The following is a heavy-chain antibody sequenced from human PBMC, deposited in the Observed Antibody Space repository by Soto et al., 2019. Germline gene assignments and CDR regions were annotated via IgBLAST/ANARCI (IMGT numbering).Heavy chain of an antibody. V-gene: IGHV1-18*01. J-gene: IGHJ5*02. D-gene: IGHD3-10*01. Sequence: HLVQSGPEVKKPGASITVSCKTSGDTFTNFGLSWVRQAPGQGLEWMGWIATYNSNRKYAQKFQGRLTLTTDTSTSTAYMELKSLRYGDTAVYYCATVLRGVVNWFDPWGQGPLVTVSS. CDR3: ATVLRGVVNWFDP. CDR2: IATYNSNR. CDR1: GDTFTNFG.